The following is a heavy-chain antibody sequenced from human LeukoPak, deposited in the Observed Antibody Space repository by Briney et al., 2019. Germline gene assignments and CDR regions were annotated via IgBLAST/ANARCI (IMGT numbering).Heavy chain of an antibody. J-gene: IGHJ4*02. CDR1: GFTFSSYG. Sequence: GGSLRLSYAASGFTFSSYGMHWVRQAPGKGLEWLSYISPTGGTINHAESVKDRFTTYRDNARSSVYLQMNSLRAEDTAIYYCARVDGPTVTTMYFDSWGQGTVVTVSS. CDR3: ARVDGPTVTTMYFDS. V-gene: IGHV3-48*01. D-gene: IGHD4-17*01. CDR2: ISPTGGTI.